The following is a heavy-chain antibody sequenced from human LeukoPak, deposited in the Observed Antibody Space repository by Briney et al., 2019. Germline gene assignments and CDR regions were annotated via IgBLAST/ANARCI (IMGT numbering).Heavy chain of an antibody. V-gene: IGHV1-69*05. CDR3: AVGYCTNGVCYTGFDY. D-gene: IGHD2-8*01. CDR2: IIPIFGTA. Sequence: ASVKVSCKASGGTFSSYAISWVRQAPGQGLEWMGGIIPIFGTANYAQKFQGRVTITTDESTSTAYMELSSLRSEDTAVYYCAVGYCTNGVCYTGFDYWGQGTLVTVSS. J-gene: IGHJ4*02. CDR1: GGTFSSYA.